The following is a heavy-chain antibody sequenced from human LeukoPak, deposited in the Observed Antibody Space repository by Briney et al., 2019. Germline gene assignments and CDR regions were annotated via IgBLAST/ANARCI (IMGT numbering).Heavy chain of an antibody. CDR1: GFTFDDYA. CDR2: ISWNSGSI. CDR3: AKDRASGYSYGAGPYYYYGMDA. Sequence: PGRSLRLSCAASGFTFDDYAMHWVRQAPGKGLEWVSGISWNSGSIGYADSVKGRFTISRDNAKNSLYLQMNSLRAEDTALYYCAKDRASGYSYGAGPYYYYGMDAWGQGTTVTVSS. D-gene: IGHD5-18*01. V-gene: IGHV3-9*01. J-gene: IGHJ6*02.